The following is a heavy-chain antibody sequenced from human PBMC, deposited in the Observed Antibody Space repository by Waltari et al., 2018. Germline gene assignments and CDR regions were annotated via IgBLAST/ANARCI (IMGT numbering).Heavy chain of an antibody. CDR1: GYTFTAYY. Sequence: QVQLMQSGAEIKKPGASVKVSCEASGYTFTAYYLHWVRQAPGLGLEWVGWINPNDGDTRYAQKFQGRVTMTRDTSIRTSYMELNRLTSDDTAVYYCHTMIVVYAFDIWGQGTMVTVSS. CDR2: INPNDGDT. CDR3: HTMIVVYAFDI. J-gene: IGHJ3*02. V-gene: IGHV1-2*02. D-gene: IGHD3-22*01.